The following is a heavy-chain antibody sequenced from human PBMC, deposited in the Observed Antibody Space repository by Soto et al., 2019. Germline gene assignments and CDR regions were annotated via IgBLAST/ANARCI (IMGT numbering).Heavy chain of an antibody. J-gene: IGHJ4*02. CDR3: ARHRIQLWFDY. D-gene: IGHD5-18*01. Sequence: SETLSLTCTVSGGSISSGGYYWSWIRQHPGKGLEWIGYIYYGGSTYYNPSLKSRVTISVDTSKNQFSLKLSSVTAADTAVYYCARHRIQLWFDYWGQGTLVTVSS. CDR1: GGSISSGGYY. CDR2: IYYGGST. V-gene: IGHV4-31*03.